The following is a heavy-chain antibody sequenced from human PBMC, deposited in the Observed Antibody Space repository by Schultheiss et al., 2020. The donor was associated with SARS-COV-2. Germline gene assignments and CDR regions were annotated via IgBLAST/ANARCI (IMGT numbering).Heavy chain of an antibody. CDR2: ISYDGSNK. CDR1: GFTFSSYP. Sequence: GGSLRLSCAASGFTFSSYPVHWVRQAPGKGLEWVAVISYDGSNKYYADSVKGGFTISRDNSKNTLYLQMNSLRAEDTAVYYCARDPSIAARPGWFDPWGQGTLVTVSS. V-gene: IGHV3-30-3*01. J-gene: IGHJ5*02. D-gene: IGHD6-6*01. CDR3: ARDPSIAARPGWFDP.